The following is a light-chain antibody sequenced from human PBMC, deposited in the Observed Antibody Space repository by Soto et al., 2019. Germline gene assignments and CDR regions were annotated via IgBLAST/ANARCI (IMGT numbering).Light chain of an antibody. CDR1: QTVRGNY. CDR2: EAS. J-gene: IGKJ4*01. CDR3: QQYVNSPLT. Sequence: EIVLTQSPGTLSLSPGERVTLSCRASQTVRGNYLAWYQQKPGQAPRLLIYEASTRATGIPDRFSGSGSGTDFTLTVTGLEPEDFAVYYCQQYVNSPLTFGGGTKV. V-gene: IGKV3-20*01.